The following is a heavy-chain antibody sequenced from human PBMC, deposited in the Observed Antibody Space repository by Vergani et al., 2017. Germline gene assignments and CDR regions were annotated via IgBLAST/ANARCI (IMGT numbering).Heavy chain of an antibody. J-gene: IGHJ4*02. CDR3: ARGLVGDY. CDR2: INHSGST. CDR1: GYSISSGYY. V-gene: IGHV4-38-2*01. Sequence: QVQLQESGPGLVKPSETLSLTCAVSGYSISSGYYWSWIRQPPGKGLEWIGEINHSGSTNYNPSLKSRVTISVDTSKNQFSLKLSSVTAADTAVYYCARGLVGDYWGQGTLVTVSS. D-gene: IGHD3-10*01.